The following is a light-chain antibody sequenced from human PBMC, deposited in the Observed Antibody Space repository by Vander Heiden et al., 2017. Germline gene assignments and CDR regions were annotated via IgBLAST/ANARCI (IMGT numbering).Light chain of an antibody. V-gene: IGLV2-23*02. CDR3: CSYAGSYV. J-gene: IGLJ1*01. CDR1: SSDVASYNL. CDR2: EVS. Sequence: QSALTQPASVSGSPGQSITIPCTGTSSDVASYNLVSWYQQHPGKAPKLMVSEVSKRPSGVSNRFSGSSSGNTASLTISGLQAEDEADYYCCSYAGSYVFGAGTKVTVL.